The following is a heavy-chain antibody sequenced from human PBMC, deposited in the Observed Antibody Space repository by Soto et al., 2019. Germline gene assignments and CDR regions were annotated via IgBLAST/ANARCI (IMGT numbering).Heavy chain of an antibody. CDR3: AGGPWERVWGVKEFDY. V-gene: IGHV1-46*01. CDR2: INPSTGTT. CDR1: GYTFTNDY. D-gene: IGHD3-10*01. J-gene: IGHJ4*02. Sequence: QVQLVQSGAEVKKPGASVKVSCKASGYTFTNDYMHWVRQAPGQGLEWMGIINPSTGTTSYAQKFQGRGTLARGTVPSPVPKGPRRLRSGDTALFFRAGGPWERVWGVKEFDYWGQGTLVTVSS.